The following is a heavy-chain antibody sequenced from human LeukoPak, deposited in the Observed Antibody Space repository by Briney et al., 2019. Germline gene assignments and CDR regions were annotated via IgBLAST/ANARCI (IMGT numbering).Heavy chain of an antibody. J-gene: IGHJ4*02. V-gene: IGHV4-31*03. CDR3: ARREGYYDSSGRNLDY. CDR2: IYYSGST. D-gene: IGHD3-22*01. CDR1: GGSISSGGYY. Sequence: PSQTLSLTCTVSGGSISSGGYYWSWIRQHPGKGLEWIGYIYYSGSTYYNPSLKSRVTISVDTSKNQFSLKLSSVTAADTAVYYCARREGYYDSSGRNLDYWGQGTLVTVSS.